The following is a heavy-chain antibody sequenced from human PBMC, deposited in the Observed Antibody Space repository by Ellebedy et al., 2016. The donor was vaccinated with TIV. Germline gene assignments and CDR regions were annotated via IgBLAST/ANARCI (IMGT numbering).Heavy chain of an antibody. Sequence: ASVKVSXXASGYTFTNYGISWVRQAPGQGLEWMGWISAYNGNTNYAQNLQGRLTMTTDTSTSTAYMELTILRSDDTAVYYCARANDYDDSWGQGTLVTVSS. V-gene: IGHV1-18*01. D-gene: IGHD1-1*01. CDR3: ARANDYDDS. CDR2: ISAYNGNT. J-gene: IGHJ4*02. CDR1: GYTFTNYG.